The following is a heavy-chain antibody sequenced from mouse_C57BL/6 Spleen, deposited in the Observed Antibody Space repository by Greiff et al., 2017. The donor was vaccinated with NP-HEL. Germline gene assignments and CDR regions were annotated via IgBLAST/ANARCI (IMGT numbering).Heavy chain of an antibody. Sequence: EVQLQQSGPELVKPGASVKMSCKASGYTFTDYNMHWVKQSHGKSLEWIGYINPNNGGTSYNKKFKGKATLTVNKSSSTAYMELRSLTSEDSAVYYCARKRYSNCDAMDYLGQGTSVTVSS. V-gene: IGHV1-22*01. CDR2: INPNNGGT. D-gene: IGHD2-5*01. CDR1: GYTFTDYN. J-gene: IGHJ4*01. CDR3: ARKRYSNCDAMDY.